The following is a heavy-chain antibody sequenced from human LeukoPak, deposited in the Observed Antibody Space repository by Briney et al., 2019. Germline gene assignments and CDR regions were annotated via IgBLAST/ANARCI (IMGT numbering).Heavy chain of an antibody. CDR2: VSGNGDST. CDR1: GFTFSTYA. D-gene: IGHD2-8*02. CDR3: AKPIGTATRGGFDI. J-gene: IGHJ3*02. Sequence: GGSLRLSCAVSGFTFSTYAMSWVRQAPGKGLEWVSAVSGNGDSTYYADSVKGRFTISRDNFKNTLYLQMNNLRAEDTAVYYCAKPIGTATRGGFDIWGQGTMVTVSS. V-gene: IGHV3-23*01.